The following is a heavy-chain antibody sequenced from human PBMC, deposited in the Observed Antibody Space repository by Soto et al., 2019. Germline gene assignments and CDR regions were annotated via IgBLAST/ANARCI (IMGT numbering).Heavy chain of an antibody. CDR2: IYPGDSDI. CDR1: GYSFTSYW. J-gene: IGHJ6*02. V-gene: IGHV5-51*01. D-gene: IGHD6-19*01. CDR3: ARQPSNGQWYV. Sequence: GESLKISCKGSGYSFTSYWIGWVRQMPGKGLEWMAFIYPGDSDIRYDPSFQGQVTISADKSISTAYLQWSSLKASDTAMYYCARQPSNGQWYVWGQGTTVTVSS.